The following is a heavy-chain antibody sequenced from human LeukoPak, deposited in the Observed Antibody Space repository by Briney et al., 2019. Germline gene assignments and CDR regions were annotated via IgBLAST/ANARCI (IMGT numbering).Heavy chain of an antibody. Sequence: GGSLRLSCAASGFTFSSCGMHWVRQAPGKGLEWVAVISYDGSNKYYAGSVKGRFTISRDNSKSTLYLQMNSLIAEDTAVYYCARVRPGSNYVAFDYWGQGTLVTVSS. J-gene: IGHJ4*02. CDR1: GFTFSSCG. D-gene: IGHD4-11*01. CDR3: ARVRPGSNYVAFDY. CDR2: ISYDGSNK. V-gene: IGHV3-33*05.